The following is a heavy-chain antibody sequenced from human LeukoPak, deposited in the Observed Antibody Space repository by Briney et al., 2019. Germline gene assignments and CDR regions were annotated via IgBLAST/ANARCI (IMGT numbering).Heavy chain of an antibody. Sequence: PGGSLRLSCAASGFTFSSYSMNWARQAPGKGLEWVSSISSSSSYIYYADSVKGRFTISRDNAKNSLYLQMNSLRAEDTAVYYCARDIQAHTAMGVYYFDYWGQGTLVTVSS. CDR1: GFTFSSYS. V-gene: IGHV3-21*01. D-gene: IGHD5-18*01. J-gene: IGHJ4*02. CDR3: ARDIQAHTAMGVYYFDY. CDR2: ISSSSSYI.